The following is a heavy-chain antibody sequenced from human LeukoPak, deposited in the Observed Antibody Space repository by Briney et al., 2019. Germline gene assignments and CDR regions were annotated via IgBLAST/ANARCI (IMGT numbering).Heavy chain of an antibody. CDR2: IYYSGST. V-gene: IGHV4-59*08. J-gene: IGHJ4*02. CDR3: ARLSGRDYYFDY. Sequence: SETLSLTCTVSGGSISSYYWSWIRQPPGKGLEWIGYIYYSGSTNYNPSLKSRVTISVDTSKNQFSLQLSSVTAADTAVYYCARLSGRDYYFDYWGQGTLVTVSS. D-gene: IGHD4/OR15-4a*01. CDR1: GGSISSYY.